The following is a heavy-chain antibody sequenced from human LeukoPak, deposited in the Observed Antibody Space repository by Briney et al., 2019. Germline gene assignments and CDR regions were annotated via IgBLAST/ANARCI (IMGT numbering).Heavy chain of an antibody. D-gene: IGHD5-18*01. CDR1: S. CDR2: ISSSSSYI. J-gene: IGHJ4*02. Sequence: SXXWVXQAXGXGLEWVSSISSSSSYIYYADSVKGRFTISRDNAKNSLYLQMNSLRAEDTAVYYCARDGYSSTPFDYWGQGTLVTVSS. V-gene: IGHV3-21*01. CDR3: ARDGYSSTPFDY.